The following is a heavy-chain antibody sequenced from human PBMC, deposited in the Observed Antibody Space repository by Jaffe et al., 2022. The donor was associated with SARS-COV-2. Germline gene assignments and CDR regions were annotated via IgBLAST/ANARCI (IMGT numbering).Heavy chain of an antibody. CDR2: IYPGDSDT. CDR3: ASQIPRDGYNSASYYYGMDV. J-gene: IGHJ6*02. D-gene: IGHD5-12*01. V-gene: IGHV5-51*01. Sequence: EVQLVQSGAEVKKPGESLKISCKGSGYSFTSYWIGWVRQMPGKGLEWMGIIYPGDSDTRYSPSFQGQVTISADKSISTAYLQWSSLKASDTAMYYCASQIPRDGYNSASYYYGMDVWGQGTTVTVSS. CDR1: GYSFTSYW.